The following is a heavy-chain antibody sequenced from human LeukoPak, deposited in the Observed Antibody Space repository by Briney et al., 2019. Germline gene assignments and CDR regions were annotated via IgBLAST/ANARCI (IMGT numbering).Heavy chain of an antibody. CDR1: GFTFSSYG. CDR2: IWYDGSNK. J-gene: IGHJ4*02. V-gene: IGHV3-33*01. CDR3: ARDRGYSGYDGAFDY. Sequence: GGSLRLSCAASGFTFSSYGMHWVRQAPGKGLEWVAVIWYDGSNKYYADSVKGRFTISRDNSKNTLYLQMNSLRAEDTAVYYCARDRGYSGYDGAFDYWGQGTLVTVSS. D-gene: IGHD5-12*01.